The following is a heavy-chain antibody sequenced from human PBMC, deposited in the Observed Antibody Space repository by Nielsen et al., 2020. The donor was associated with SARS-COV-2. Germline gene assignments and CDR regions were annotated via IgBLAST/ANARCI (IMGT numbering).Heavy chain of an antibody. CDR1: GGSFSGYY. CDR3: ACSTSPVPGQWLINY. Sequence: SETLSLTCAVYGGSFSGYYWNWIRQPPGKGLQWIGEINHSGSTDYTPSLKSRVTMSVDTSKNQFSLTLNSVTAADTAVYYCACSTSPVPGQWLINYWGQGTLVTVSS. V-gene: IGHV4-34*10. J-gene: IGHJ4*02. CDR2: INHSGST. D-gene: IGHD2-2*01.